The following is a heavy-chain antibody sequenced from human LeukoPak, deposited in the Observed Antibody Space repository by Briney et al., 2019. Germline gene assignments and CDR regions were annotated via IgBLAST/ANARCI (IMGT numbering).Heavy chain of an antibody. D-gene: IGHD2-2*01. Sequence: GGSLRLSCAASGFIVSSNYMSWVRQAPGKGLEWVSVIYSGGSTYYADSVKGRFTISRDNSKNTVYLQMNSLRAEDTAVYYCAKTHLGYCSSSSCQNDYWGQGTLVTVSS. CDR1: GFIVSSNY. CDR3: AKTHLGYCSSSSCQNDY. J-gene: IGHJ4*02. V-gene: IGHV3-53*01. CDR2: IYSGGST.